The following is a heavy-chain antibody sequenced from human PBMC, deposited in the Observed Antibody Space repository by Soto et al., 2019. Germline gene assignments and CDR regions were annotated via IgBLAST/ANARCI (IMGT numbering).Heavy chain of an antibody. D-gene: IGHD6-19*01. CDR2: ISAYNGNT. Sequence: QLELVQSGAEVKKPGASVKVSCTTSGYTFTNYAISWVRQAPGQGLEWMGWISAYNGNTNYAQKLQGRVTMTTDTSTSTAYMELRSLRSDDTAVYYCARDTTYSSGWNFDYWGQGTLVTVSS. CDR1: GYTFTNYA. J-gene: IGHJ4*02. V-gene: IGHV1-18*01. CDR3: ARDTTYSSGWNFDY.